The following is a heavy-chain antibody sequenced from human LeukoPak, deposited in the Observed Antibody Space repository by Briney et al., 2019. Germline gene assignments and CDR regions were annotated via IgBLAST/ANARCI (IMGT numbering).Heavy chain of an antibody. J-gene: IGHJ5*02. Sequence: SETLSLTCTVSGGSISSSSYYWGWIRQPPGKGLEWIGSIYYSGSTYYNPSLKSRVTISVDTSKNQFPLKLSSVTAADTAVYYCARQAVDTAMVLFDPWGQGTLVTVSS. D-gene: IGHD5-18*01. CDR1: GGSISSSSYY. CDR2: IYYSGST. V-gene: IGHV4-39*01. CDR3: ARQAVDTAMVLFDP.